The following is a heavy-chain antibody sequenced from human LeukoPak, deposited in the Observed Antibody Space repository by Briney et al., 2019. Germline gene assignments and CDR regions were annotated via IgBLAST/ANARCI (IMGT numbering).Heavy chain of an antibody. V-gene: IGHV3-23*01. CDR1: GFTFSTYG. Sequence: GGSLRLSCAASGFTFSTYGMIWVRQAPGKGLEWVSGISGSGGTTAYAHSVKGRFTISRDNSKNTLYLQLNSLRGEDTAVYYCAKDRGYWGQGALVTVSS. J-gene: IGHJ1*01. CDR3: AKDRGY. CDR2: ISGSGGTT. D-gene: IGHD1-26*01.